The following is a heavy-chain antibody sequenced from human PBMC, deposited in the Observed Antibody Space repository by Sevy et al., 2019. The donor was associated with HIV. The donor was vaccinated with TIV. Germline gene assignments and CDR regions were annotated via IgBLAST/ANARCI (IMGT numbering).Heavy chain of an antibody. CDR2: INQGGNQK. CDR1: GFTFRSYW. J-gene: IGHJ4*02. D-gene: IGHD6-13*01. V-gene: IGHV3-7*01. CDR3: ARGPSGAAAGRFDS. Sequence: GGSLRLSCAASGFTFRSYWINWVRQAPGEGLEWVANINQGGNQKHYMDSVKGRFTISRDNAENAVYLQMNSPRVEDTAVYYCARGPSGAAAGRFDSWGQGTLVTVSS.